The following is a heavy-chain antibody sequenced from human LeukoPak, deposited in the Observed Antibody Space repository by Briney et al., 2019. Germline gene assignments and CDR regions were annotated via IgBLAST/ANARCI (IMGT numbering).Heavy chain of an antibody. V-gene: IGHV3-30*18. D-gene: IGHD6-13*01. CDR2: ISCDGSNK. Sequence: GRSLRLSCAASGFTFSSYGMHWVRQAPGKGLEWVAVISCDGSNKYYADSVKGRFTISRDNSKNTLYLQMNSLRAEDTAVYYCAKDRRPYCSSWYVFDYWGQGTLVTVSS. CDR1: GFTFSSYG. CDR3: AKDRRPYCSSWYVFDY. J-gene: IGHJ4*02.